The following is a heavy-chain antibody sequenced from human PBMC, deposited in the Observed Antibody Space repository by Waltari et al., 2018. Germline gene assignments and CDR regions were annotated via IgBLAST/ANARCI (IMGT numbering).Heavy chain of an antibody. CDR1: GFSLSNARMG. D-gene: IGHD1-7*01. V-gene: IGHV2-26*01. CDR3: ARMTGTPEDYYYDMDV. J-gene: IGHJ6*02. Sequence: QVTLKESGPVLVKPTETLTLTCTVSGFSLSNARMGVSWIRQPPGKALEWLAHILSKDEKSYRTSQKIRLTISKDTAKSQVVLTMTNMDTVDTATYYCARMTGTPEDYYYDMDVWGQGTTITVSS. CDR2: ILSKDEK.